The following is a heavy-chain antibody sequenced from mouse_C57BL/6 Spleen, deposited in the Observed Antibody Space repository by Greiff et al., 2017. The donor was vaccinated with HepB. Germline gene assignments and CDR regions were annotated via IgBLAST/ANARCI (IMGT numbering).Heavy chain of an antibody. J-gene: IGHJ4*01. V-gene: IGHV1-81*01. D-gene: IGHD2-5*01. CDR2: IYPRSGNT. CDR3: ARGATIVTPYYAMDY. CDR1: VYTFTSYG. Sequence: QVQLQQSGAELARPGASVKLSCKTSVYTFTSYGISWVTPRNGQGLEWIGEIYPRSGNTYYNEKFKGKATLTADKSSSTAYMELRSLTSEDSAVYFCARGATIVTPYYAMDYWGQGTSVTVSS.